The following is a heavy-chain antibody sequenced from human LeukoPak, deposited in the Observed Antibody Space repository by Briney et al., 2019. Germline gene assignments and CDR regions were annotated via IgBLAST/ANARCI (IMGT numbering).Heavy chain of an antibody. J-gene: IGHJ4*02. V-gene: IGHV3-23*01. CDR3: AKVRGFGLVPNDY. D-gene: IGHD2-2*01. Sequence: GGSLRLSCAASGFTFSSYAMSWVRQAPGKGLEWVSAISDSGGSRYSADSVKGRFTISRDNSKNTLYLQMNSLRAEDTAVYYCAKVRGFGLVPNDYWGQGALVIVSS. CDR2: ISDSGGSR. CDR1: GFTFSSYA.